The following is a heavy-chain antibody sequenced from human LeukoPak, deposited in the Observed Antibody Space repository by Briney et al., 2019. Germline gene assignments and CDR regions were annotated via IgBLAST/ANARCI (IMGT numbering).Heavy chain of an antibody. D-gene: IGHD6-13*01. CDR2: ILDSGST. V-gene: IGHV4-31*03. Sequence: PSETLSLTCTVSGVSISSVAYYWSWFRQHPGKGLEWIGYILDSGSTYYNPSLKSRVTISVDTSKMQFSLELSSVTAADTAVYYCARLLSGAAGTPDYWGQGTLVTVSA. CDR3: ARLLSGAAGTPDY. J-gene: IGHJ4*02. CDR1: GVSISSVAYY.